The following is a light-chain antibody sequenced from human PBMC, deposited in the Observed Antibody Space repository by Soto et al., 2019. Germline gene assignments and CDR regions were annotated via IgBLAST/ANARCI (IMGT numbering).Light chain of an antibody. V-gene: IGLV1-51*02. Sequence: QAVVTQPPSVSAAPGQTVTISCSGSSSNIGNNYVSWYQQLPGTAPKLLIYENNKRPSGIPDRFSGSKSGASATLGITGLQTGDEADYYCGTWVSSLSTWVFGGGTKVTVL. J-gene: IGLJ3*02. CDR1: SSNIGNNY. CDR3: GTWVSSLSTWV. CDR2: ENN.